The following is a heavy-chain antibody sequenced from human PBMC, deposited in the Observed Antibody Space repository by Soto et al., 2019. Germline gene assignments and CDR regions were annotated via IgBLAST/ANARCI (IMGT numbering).Heavy chain of an antibody. V-gene: IGHV3-9*01. CDR2: ISWNSAKT. J-gene: IGHJ6*03. CDR1: GFTFDDYA. D-gene: IGHD1-1*01. CDR3: AKKGRAKYINYSNYYMDG. Sequence: PGGSLRLSCAASGFTFDDYAMYWVRQAPGKGLEWVSSISWNSAKTVYADSVKGRFTISRDNAKNSLYLQMNSLRADDTALYYCAKKGRAKYINYSNYYMDGWGKGTTVTVSS.